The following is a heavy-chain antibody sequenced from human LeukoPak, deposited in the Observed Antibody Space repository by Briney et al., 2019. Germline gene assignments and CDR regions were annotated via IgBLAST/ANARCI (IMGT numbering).Heavy chain of an antibody. CDR2: IIPIFGTA. V-gene: IGHV1-69*13. CDR3: ARSYGGSWTHNWFDP. D-gene: IGHD2-15*01. Sequence: SVKVSCTASGGTFSIYAISWVRQAPGQGLEWMGGIIPIFGTANYAQKFQGRVTITADESTSTAYMELSSLRSEDTAVYYCARSYGGSWTHNWFDPWGQGTLVTVSS. CDR1: GGTFSIYA. J-gene: IGHJ5*02.